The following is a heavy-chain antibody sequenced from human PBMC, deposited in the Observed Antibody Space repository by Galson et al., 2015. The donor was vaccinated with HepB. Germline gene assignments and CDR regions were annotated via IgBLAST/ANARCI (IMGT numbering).Heavy chain of an antibody. D-gene: IGHD3-10*01. CDR1: GFTFGDYA. V-gene: IGHV3-49*04. Sequence: SLRLSCASSGFTFGDYAMNWVRQAPGKGLEWVAFIRTETYGGTTEYAASVKGRFTIFRDDSNSIAYPQMNSLKIADTAVYYCTRDLGYYYGSGSDYWGQGTLVTVSS. CDR2: IRTETYGGTT. CDR3: TRDLGYYYGSGSDY. J-gene: IGHJ4*02.